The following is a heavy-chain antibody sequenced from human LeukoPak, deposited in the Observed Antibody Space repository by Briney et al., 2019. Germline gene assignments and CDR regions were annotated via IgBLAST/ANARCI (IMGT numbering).Heavy chain of an antibody. CDR1: GGSFSGYY. CDR3: ARVPLPATYAFDI. CDR2: INHNGST. D-gene: IGHD2-15*01. Sequence: SETLSLACAVYGGSFSGYYWSWIRQPPGKGLEWIGEINHNGSTNYNPSLKSRVTISVDTSKNQSSLKLSSVTAADTAVYYCARVPLPATYAFDIWGQGTMVTVSS. J-gene: IGHJ3*02. V-gene: IGHV4-34*01.